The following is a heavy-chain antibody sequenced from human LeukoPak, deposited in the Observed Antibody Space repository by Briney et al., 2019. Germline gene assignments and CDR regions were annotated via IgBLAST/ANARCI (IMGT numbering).Heavy chain of an antibody. J-gene: IGHJ5*02. CDR2: ISYDGSNK. CDR1: GFTFSSYG. Sequence: GRSLRLSCAASGFTFSSYGMHWVRQAPGKGLEWAAVISYDGSNKYYADSVKGRFTISRDNSKNTLYLQMNSLRAEDTAVYYCAKDPSGKWYFDPWGQGTLVTVSS. D-gene: IGHD2-8*01. CDR3: AKDPSGKWYFDP. V-gene: IGHV3-30*18.